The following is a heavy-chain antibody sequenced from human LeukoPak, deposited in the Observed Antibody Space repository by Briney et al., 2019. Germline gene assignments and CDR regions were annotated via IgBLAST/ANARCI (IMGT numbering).Heavy chain of an antibody. V-gene: IGHV4-39*07. CDR3: ARSTVTTSWFDP. J-gene: IGHJ5*02. CDR1: GGSISSNSYY. Sequence: SETLSLTCAVSGGSISSNSYYWGWIRQPPGKGLEWIGSIYYSGSTYYNPSLKSRVTISVDTSKNQFSLKLSSVTAADTAVYYCARSTVTTSWFDPWGQGTLVTVSS. CDR2: IYYSGST. D-gene: IGHD4-17*01.